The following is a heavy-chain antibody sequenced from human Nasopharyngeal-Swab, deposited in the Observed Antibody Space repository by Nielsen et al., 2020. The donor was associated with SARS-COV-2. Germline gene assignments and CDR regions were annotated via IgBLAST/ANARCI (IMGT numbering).Heavy chain of an antibody. CDR1: GISFSSRA. Sequence: GESLKISCAASGISFSSRAMIWVRQAPGKGLEWVASISGSGDTTYYADSVKGRFTIARDNFKNTLYLQMNSLRAEDTALYYYAKKLVSGRPSALDIWGQGTMVTVSS. D-gene: IGHD1-26*01. V-gene: IGHV3-23*01. CDR2: ISGSGDTT. CDR3: AKKLVSGRPSALDI. J-gene: IGHJ3*02.